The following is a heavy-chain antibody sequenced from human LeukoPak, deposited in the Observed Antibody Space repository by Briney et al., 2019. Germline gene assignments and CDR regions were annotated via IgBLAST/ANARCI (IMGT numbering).Heavy chain of an antibody. CDR1: GASVTDYY. V-gene: IGHV4-59*02. Sequence: SETLSLTCTVSGASVTDYYWSWIRQSPGKGLEWISYIHHSGNSDYNPSLRSRVTTSLDTSKNQFSLKLISVTAADTAVYHCARVREGYDAIDHWGQGTLVTVSS. J-gene: IGHJ4*02. D-gene: IGHD5-12*01. CDR3: ARVREGYDAIDH. CDR2: IHHSGNS.